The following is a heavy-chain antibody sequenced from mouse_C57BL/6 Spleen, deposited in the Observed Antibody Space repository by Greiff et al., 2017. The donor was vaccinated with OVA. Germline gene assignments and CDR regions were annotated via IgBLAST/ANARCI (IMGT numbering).Heavy chain of an antibody. D-gene: IGHD1-1*01. J-gene: IGHJ2*01. CDR3: AREGRDYGSSYFDY. CDR2: INPYNGGT. V-gene: IGHV1-19*01. Sequence: EVQLQESGPVLVKPGASVKMSCKASGYTFTDYYMNWVKQSHGKSLEWIGVINPYNGGTSYNQKFKGKATLTVDKSSSTAYMELNSLTSEDSAVYYCAREGRDYGSSYFDYWGQGTTLTVSS. CDR1: GYTFTDYY.